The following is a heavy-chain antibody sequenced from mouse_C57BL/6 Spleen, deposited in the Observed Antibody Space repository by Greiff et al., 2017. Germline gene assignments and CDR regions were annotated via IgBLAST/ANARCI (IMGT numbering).Heavy chain of an antibody. V-gene: IGHV1-81*01. J-gene: IGHJ4*01. CDR2: IYPRSGNT. CDR1: GYTFTSYG. CDR3: ARVGSSPYYDSMDY. Sequence: QVQLQQSGAELARPGASVKLSCKASGYTFTSYGIRWVKQRTGQGLEWIGEIYPRSGNTYYNEKFKGKATLTADKSSSTAYMALRSLTSEDSAVYFWARVGSSPYYDSMDYWGQGTSVTVSS. D-gene: IGHD1-1*01.